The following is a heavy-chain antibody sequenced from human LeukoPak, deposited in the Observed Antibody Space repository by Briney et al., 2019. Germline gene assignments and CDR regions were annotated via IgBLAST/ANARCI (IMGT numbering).Heavy chain of an antibody. CDR2: VNPNSGNT. CDR3: ARGDTAMTRSIDY. J-gene: IGHJ4*02. Sequence: ASAKVSCKASGYTFTSYDINWVRLATGQGLEWMGWVNPNSGNTGYAQKFQGRVTMTRNTSISTAYMELSSLGSEDTAVYYCARGDTAMTRSIDYWGQGTLVTVSS. V-gene: IGHV1-8*01. CDR1: GYTFTSYD. D-gene: IGHD5-18*01.